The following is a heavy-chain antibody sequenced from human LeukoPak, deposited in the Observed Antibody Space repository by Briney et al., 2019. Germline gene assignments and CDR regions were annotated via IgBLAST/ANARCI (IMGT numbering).Heavy chain of an antibody. D-gene: IGHD3-3*01. CDR3: ARFSDFWSGYYRHDAFDI. Sequence: PSETLSLTCNASGGSISSWFWNWIRQPPGKGLEWIGYIYHSGNTKYNPSLKSRVTISIDTSKNQFSLRLSSVTAADTAVYYCARFSDFWSGYYRHDAFDIWGQGTTVTVSS. J-gene: IGHJ3*02. CDR1: GGSISSWF. CDR2: IYHSGNT. V-gene: IGHV4-59*01.